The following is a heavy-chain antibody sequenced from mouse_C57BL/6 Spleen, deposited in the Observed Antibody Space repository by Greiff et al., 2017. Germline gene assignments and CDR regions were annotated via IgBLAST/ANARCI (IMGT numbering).Heavy chain of an antibody. V-gene: IGHV5-16*01. J-gene: IGHJ4*01. D-gene: IGHD4-1*01. CDR2: INYDGSST. Sequence: EVKLVESEGGLVQPGSSMKLSCTASGFTFSDYYMAWVRQVPEKGLEWVANINYDGSSTYYLDSLKSRFIISRDNAKNILYLQMSSLKSEDTATYYCARELGYYYAMDYWGQGTSVTVSS. CDR1: GFTFSDYY. CDR3: ARELGYYYAMDY.